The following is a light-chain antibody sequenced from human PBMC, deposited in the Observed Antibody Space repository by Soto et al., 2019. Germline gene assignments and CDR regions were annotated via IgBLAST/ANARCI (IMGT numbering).Light chain of an antibody. CDR2: AAS. CDR1: QTVSSSF. V-gene: IGKV3-20*01. CDR3: QQYGSSPGT. J-gene: IGKJ1*01. Sequence: EIVLTQSPGTLSLSPWERATLSCRASQTVSSSFLAWYQQTPGQAPRLLIYAASGRATGTPDRFSGSGSGTDFTLTISRLEPEDFAVYYCQQYGSSPGTFGQGTKVDIK.